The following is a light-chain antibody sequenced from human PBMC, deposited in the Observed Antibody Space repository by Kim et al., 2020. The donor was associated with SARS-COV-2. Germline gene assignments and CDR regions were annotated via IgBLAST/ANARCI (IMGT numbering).Light chain of an antibody. Sequence: AIQMTQSPSSLSASVGDRVTITCRASQGIRNDLGWYQQKPGKAPKLLIYAASSLQSGVPSRFSGSGSGTDFTLTISSLQPADFATDCSIQDYNYPLTFGGVTKVEIK. CDR3: IQDYNYPLT. V-gene: IGKV1-6*01. CDR2: AAS. J-gene: IGKJ4*01. CDR1: QGIRND.